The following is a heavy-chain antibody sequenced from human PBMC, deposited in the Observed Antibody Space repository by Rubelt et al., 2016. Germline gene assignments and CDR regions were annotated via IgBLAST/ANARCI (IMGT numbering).Heavy chain of an antibody. CDR2: IFYSGSQ. V-gene: IGHV4-59*08. CDR3: ARQPSSHTSGFLGGMDV. CDR1: GGSMNGYY. J-gene: IGHJ6*02. D-gene: IGHD5-12*01. Sequence: QVQLQESGPGLVKPSETLSLTCTVSGGSMNGYYYSWVRQPPGKGLEWIAYIFYSGSQYSNPSLKSRVTISVDTSRNQFSLKLSSGTAAETAVYYCARQPSSHTSGFLGGMDVWGQGTTVTVSS.